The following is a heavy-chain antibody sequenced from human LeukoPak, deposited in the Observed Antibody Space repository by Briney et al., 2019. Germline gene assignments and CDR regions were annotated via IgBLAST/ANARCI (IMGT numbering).Heavy chain of an antibody. CDR3: ARVGAYCTSTSCLDY. CDR2: ISAYNGNT. V-gene: IGHV1-18*01. D-gene: IGHD2-2*01. Sequence: ASVKVSCKASGYTFTNYGISWVRQAPGQGLEWMGWISAYNGNTNNAQKLQGRVTMTTDTSTSTAYMELRSLTSDDTAVYYCARVGAYCTSTSCLDYWGQGTLVTVSS. CDR1: GYTFTNYG. J-gene: IGHJ4*02.